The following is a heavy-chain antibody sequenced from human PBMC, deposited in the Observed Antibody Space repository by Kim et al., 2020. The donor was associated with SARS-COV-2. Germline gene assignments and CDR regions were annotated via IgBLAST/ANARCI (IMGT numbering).Heavy chain of an antibody. D-gene: IGHD2-8*01. Sequence: GGSLRLSCAASGFTFDDYTMHWVRQAPGKGLEWVSLISWDGGSTYYADSVKGRFTISRDNSKNSLYLQMNSLRTEDTALHYCAKLGRSYTNDAFVIWGQGTIGTLSS. CDR1: GFTFDDYT. CDR2: ISWDGGST. J-gene: IGHJ3*02. V-gene: IGHV3-43*01. CDR3: AKLGRSYTNDAFVI.